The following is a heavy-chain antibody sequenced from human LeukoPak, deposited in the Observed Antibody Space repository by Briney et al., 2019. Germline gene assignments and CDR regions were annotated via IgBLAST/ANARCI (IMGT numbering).Heavy chain of an antibody. V-gene: IGHV4-34*01. D-gene: IGHD6-19*01. J-gene: IGHJ4*02. Sequence: SETLSLTCAVYGGSFSGYYWSWIRQPPGKGLEWIGEINHSGSTNYNPSLKSRVTISVDTSKNQFSLKLSSVTAADTAVYYCARALPPGLAVVWGQGTLVPVSS. CDR2: INHSGST. CDR1: GGSFSGYY. CDR3: ARALPPGLAVV.